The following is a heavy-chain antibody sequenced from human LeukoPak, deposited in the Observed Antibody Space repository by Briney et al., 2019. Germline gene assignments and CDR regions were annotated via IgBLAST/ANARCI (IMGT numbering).Heavy chain of an antibody. CDR1: GYIFSNYW. V-gene: IGHV5-51*01. D-gene: IGHD3-16*02. CDR3: VRDRITFGGVLAPQAFGI. J-gene: IGHJ3*02. Sequence: GESLKISCKDSGYIFSNYWIGWVRQLPGKGLEWMGIIYPGDSLGDSNPRYSPSFQGQVTTSADKSISTAYLQWSSLKASDTAMYFCVRDRITFGGVLAPQAFGIWGQGTMVTVS. CDR2: IYPGDSLGDSNP.